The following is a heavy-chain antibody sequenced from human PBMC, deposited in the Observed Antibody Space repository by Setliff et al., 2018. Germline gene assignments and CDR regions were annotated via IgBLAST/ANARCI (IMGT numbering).Heavy chain of an antibody. J-gene: IGHJ4*01. CDR3: VRGPGPSVVVAMPFDR. CDR1: GYASITFG. D-gene: IGHD5-12*01. Sequence: ASVKVSCKTSGYASITFGMSWVRQAPGQGLEWMGWISPYNEKTNYAEKFQGRVTMTTDTSTTTVYMEVASLRSDDTAVYYCVRGPGPSVVVAMPFDRWVHGTLVTVSS. V-gene: IGHV1-18*01. CDR2: ISPYNEKT.